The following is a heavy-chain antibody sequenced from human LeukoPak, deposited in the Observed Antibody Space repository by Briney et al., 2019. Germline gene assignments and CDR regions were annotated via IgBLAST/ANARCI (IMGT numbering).Heavy chain of an antibody. J-gene: IGHJ4*02. V-gene: IGHV3-66*02. Sequence: PGGSLRLSCAVSGFPVSGNYMNWVRQAPGKGLEWFSLIYSDGGTYYADSVKGRFTISRDNSKNALYLQMNSLRTEDTAVYYCAASIVADFWGQGTLVTVSS. CDR1: GFPVSGNY. D-gene: IGHD5-12*01. CDR2: IYSDGGT. CDR3: AASIVADF.